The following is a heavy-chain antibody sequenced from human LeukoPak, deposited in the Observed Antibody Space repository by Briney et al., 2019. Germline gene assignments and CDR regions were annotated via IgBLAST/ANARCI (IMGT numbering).Heavy chain of an antibody. CDR3: AREGVGEYSSGWYAYYYYYMDV. CDR2: IYTSGST. CDR1: GGSISSYY. Sequence: PSETLSLTCTVSGGSISSYYWSWIRQPAGKGLEWIGRIYTSGSTNYNPSLKSRVTMSVDTSKNQFSLKLSSVTAADTAVYYCAREGVGEYSSGWYAYYYYYMDVWGKGTTVTVSS. D-gene: IGHD6-19*01. J-gene: IGHJ6*03. V-gene: IGHV4-4*07.